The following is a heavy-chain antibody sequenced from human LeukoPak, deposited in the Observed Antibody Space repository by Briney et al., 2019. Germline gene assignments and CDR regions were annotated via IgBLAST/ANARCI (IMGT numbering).Heavy chain of an antibody. V-gene: IGHV4-30-2*01. Sequence: PAETLSLTCTVSGCTFSSCGYCWIWLRHPPGMGLEWIGYIYHSGSTYYNPSLKTRVTISVDRSKNQCYLKLCSVTAADTAVHYCARPERGYYGSGSLFEFDYWGQGTLVTVSS. CDR3: ARPERGYYGSGSLFEFDY. J-gene: IGHJ4*02. D-gene: IGHD3-10*01. CDR1: GCTFSSCGYC. CDR2: IYHSGST.